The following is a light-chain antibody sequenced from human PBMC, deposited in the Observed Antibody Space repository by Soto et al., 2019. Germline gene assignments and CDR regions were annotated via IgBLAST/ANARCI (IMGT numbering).Light chain of an antibody. CDR2: GAS. V-gene: IGKV3-15*01. CDR3: QQYSASPRT. Sequence: EIVMTQSPATLSVSPGERVTLSCRASQSVRGNLAWYQQKPGQAPRLLIFGASTRATGIPARFSGSGSGTEFILTISSLQSEDFAVYYCQQYSASPRTFGQGTKVDIK. J-gene: IGKJ1*01. CDR1: QSVRGN.